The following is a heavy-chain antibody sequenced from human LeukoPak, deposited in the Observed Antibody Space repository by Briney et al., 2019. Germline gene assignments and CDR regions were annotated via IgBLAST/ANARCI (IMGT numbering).Heavy chain of an antibody. CDR3: ARDHGLWFGELSGYFDY. V-gene: IGHV3-7*01. Sequence: GGSLRLSCTASGFTFSSYWMSWVRQAPGKGLEWVANIKQDGSEKYYVDSVKGRFTISRDNAKNSLYLQMNSLRAEDTAVYYCARDHGLWFGELSGYFDYWGQGTLVTVSS. CDR1: GFTFSSYW. J-gene: IGHJ4*02. D-gene: IGHD3-10*01. CDR2: IKQDGSEK.